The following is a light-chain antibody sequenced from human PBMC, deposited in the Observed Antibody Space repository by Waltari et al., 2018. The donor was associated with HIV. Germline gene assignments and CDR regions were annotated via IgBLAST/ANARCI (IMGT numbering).Light chain of an antibody. Sequence: QSALTQPPSASGSPGPSVTIPCPGTSSDVGGYTYVPWYQHHPGKAPKLMIYEVSKRPSGVPDRFSGSKSGNTASLTVSGLQAEDEADYYCSSYAGSNNLLFGGGTKLTVL. CDR1: SSDVGGYTY. CDR2: EVS. CDR3: SSYAGSNNLL. V-gene: IGLV2-8*01. J-gene: IGLJ2*01.